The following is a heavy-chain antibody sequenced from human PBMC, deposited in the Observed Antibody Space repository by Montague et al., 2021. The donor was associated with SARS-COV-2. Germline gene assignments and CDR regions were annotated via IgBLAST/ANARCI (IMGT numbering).Heavy chain of an antibody. CDR1: GGSISSHY. CDR2: IYYSGST. Sequence: SETLSLTCTGPGGSISSHYWSWIRQPPGKGLEWVGYIYYSGSTNYNPSLKSRVTISVDTSKNQFSLKLSSVTAADTAVYYCAREGSGRGYYYYGMDVWGQGTTVTVSS. D-gene: IGHD3-10*01. J-gene: IGHJ6*02. V-gene: IGHV4-59*11. CDR3: AREGSGRGYYYYGMDV.